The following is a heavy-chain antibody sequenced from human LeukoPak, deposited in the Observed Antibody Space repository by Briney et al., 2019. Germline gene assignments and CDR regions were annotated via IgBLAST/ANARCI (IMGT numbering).Heavy chain of an antibody. V-gene: IGHV4-61*01. J-gene: IGHJ6*03. CDR1: GYSISSSYY. Sequence: SETLSLTCTVSGYSISSSYYWSWIRPPPGKGLEWIGYIYYSGSTNYNPSLKSRVTISVDTSKNQFSLKLSSVTAADTAVYYCARLTDCTNGVCHVPSYYYMDVWGKGTTVTVSS. D-gene: IGHD2-8*01. CDR3: ARLTDCTNGVCHVPSYYYMDV. CDR2: IYYSGST.